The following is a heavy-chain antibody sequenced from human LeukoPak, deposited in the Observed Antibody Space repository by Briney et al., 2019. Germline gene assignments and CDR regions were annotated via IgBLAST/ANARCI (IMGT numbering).Heavy chain of an antibody. Sequence: PSETLSLTCSVSGGSISSGSYYWSWIRQPAGKGLEWIGRIYTSGSTNYNPSLKSRVTISVDTSRNQFSLKLSSVTAADTAVYYCARHSGYYYARDAFEIWGQGTMVTVSS. J-gene: IGHJ3*02. D-gene: IGHD3-22*01. CDR2: IYTSGST. CDR1: GGSISSGSYY. CDR3: ARHSGYYYARDAFEI. V-gene: IGHV4-61*02.